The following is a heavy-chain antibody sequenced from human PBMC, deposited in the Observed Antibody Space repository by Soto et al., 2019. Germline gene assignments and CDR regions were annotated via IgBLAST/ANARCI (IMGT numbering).Heavy chain of an antibody. CDR2: IYYSGST. CDR3: ARQHYYDSSGYYTWN. D-gene: IGHD3-22*01. V-gene: IGHV4-39*01. Sequence: SETLSLTCTVSGGSISSSSYYWGWIRQPPGKGLEWIASIYYSGSTYYNPSLKSRVTISVDTSKNQFSLKLSSVTAADTAVYYCARQHYYDSSGYYTWNWGQGTLVTVSS. CDR1: GGSISSSSYY. J-gene: IGHJ4*02.